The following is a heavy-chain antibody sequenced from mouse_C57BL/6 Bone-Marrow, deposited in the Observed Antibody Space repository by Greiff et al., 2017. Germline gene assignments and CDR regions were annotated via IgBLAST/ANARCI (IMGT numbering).Heavy chain of an antibody. D-gene: IGHD1-1*01. V-gene: IGHV1-55*01. CDR1: GYTFTSYW. J-gene: IGHJ1*03. Sequence: QVQLQQPGAELVKPGASVKMSCKASGYTFTSYWITWVKQRPGQGLEWIGDIYPGSGSTNYNEKFKSKATLTVDTSSSTAYMQLSSLTSEDSAVYYCARGYCYGGSSHWYFEVWGTGTTVTVSS. CDR3: ARGYCYGGSSHWYFEV. CDR2: IYPGSGST.